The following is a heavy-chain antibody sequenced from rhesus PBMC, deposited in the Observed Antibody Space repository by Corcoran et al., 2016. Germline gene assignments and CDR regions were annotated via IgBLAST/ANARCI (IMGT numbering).Heavy chain of an antibody. J-gene: IGHJ6*01. CDR2: IYGSSGST. V-gene: IGHV4-76*01. D-gene: IGHD6-25*01. Sequence: QVQLQESGPGVVKPSETLSLTCAVSGGSISGGYDWSWIRQPPGKGLEWIGYIYGSSGSTNYNPSLKNLDTISKDASKNEFSRKLSSVTAADTAVYYWGSGSWNGVLDSWGQGVVVTVSS. CDR3: GSGSWNGVLDS. CDR1: GGSISGGYD.